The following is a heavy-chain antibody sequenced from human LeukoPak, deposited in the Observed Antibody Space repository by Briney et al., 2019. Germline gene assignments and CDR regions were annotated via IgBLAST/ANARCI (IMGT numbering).Heavy chain of an antibody. CDR1: GYTFTGYY. Sequence: ASVKVSCKASGYTFTGYYMHWVRQAPGQGLEWMGWINPNSGGTNYAQRFQGRVTMTRDTSISTAYMELSRLRSDDTAVYHCARCPSGYDDFDIWGQGTMVTVSS. CDR2: INPNSGGT. D-gene: IGHD1-26*01. J-gene: IGHJ3*02. CDR3: ARCPSGYDDFDI. V-gene: IGHV1-2*02.